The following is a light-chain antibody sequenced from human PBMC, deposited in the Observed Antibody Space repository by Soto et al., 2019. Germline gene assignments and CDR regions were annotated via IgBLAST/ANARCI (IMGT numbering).Light chain of an antibody. CDR1: QSVSSY. CDR3: QKYNNWPLT. CDR2: DAS. V-gene: IGKV3-11*01. Sequence: EIVLPQSPATLSLSPGESATLSGRASQSVSSYLAWYQQKPGQAPRLLIYDASNRATGIPARFSGSGSGTDFTLTISSLEPEDFAVYYCQKYNNWPLTVGGGNKVDNK. J-gene: IGKJ4*01.